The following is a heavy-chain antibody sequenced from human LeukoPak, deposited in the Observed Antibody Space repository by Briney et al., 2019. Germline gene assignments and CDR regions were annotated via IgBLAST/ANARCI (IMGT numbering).Heavy chain of an antibody. V-gene: IGHV3-74*01. CDR1: GFTFSSYW. Sequence: GGSLRLSCAASGFTFSSYWMHWVRQAPGKGLVWVSRINSDGSSTTYADSVKGRFTISRDNSKNTLYLQMNSLRAEDTAVYYCAKDGGGYDTSGYYYGDYWGQGTLVTVSS. D-gene: IGHD3-22*01. J-gene: IGHJ4*02. CDR2: INSDGSST. CDR3: AKDGGGYDTSGYYYGDY.